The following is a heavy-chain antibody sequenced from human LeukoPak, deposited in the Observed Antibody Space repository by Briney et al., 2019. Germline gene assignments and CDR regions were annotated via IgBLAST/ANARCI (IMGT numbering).Heavy chain of an antibody. J-gene: IGHJ5*02. V-gene: IGHV3-21*01. D-gene: IGHD2-21*02. CDR2: ISSSSSYI. Sequence: PGGSLRLSCAASGFTFSSYSMNWVRQAPGKGLEWVSSISSSSSYIYYADSVKGRFTISRDNAKNSLYLQMNSLRAEDTAVYYCARETGDSPNWFDPWGQGTLVTVSS. CDR1: GFTFSSYS. CDR3: ARETGDSPNWFDP.